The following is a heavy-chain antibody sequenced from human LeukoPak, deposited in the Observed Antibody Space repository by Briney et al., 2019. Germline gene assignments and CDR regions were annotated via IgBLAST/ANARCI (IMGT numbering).Heavy chain of an antibody. CDR2: ISWNSGSI. D-gene: IGHD6-13*01. CDR3: AKGIAAARYDAFDI. Sequence: GRSLRLSCAASGFTFDDYAMHWVRQAPGKGLEWVSGISWNSGSIGYADSVKGRFTISRDNAKNSLYLQMNSLRAEDTALYYCAKGIAAARYDAFDIWGQGTMVTVPS. V-gene: IGHV3-9*01. CDR1: GFTFDDYA. J-gene: IGHJ3*02.